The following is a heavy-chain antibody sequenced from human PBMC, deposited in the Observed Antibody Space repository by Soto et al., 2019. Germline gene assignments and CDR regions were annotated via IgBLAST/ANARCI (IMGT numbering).Heavy chain of an antibody. CDR1: GGSISSGGYY. J-gene: IGHJ5*02. CDR2: IYYSGST. Sequence: PSETLSLTCTVSGGSISSGGYYWSWIRQHPGKGLEWIGYIYYSGSTYYNPSLKSRVTISVDTSKNQFSLKLSSVTAADTAVYYCARGYSSSWDPQPGVNWFDPWGQGTLVTVSS. CDR3: ARGYSSSWDPQPGVNWFDP. D-gene: IGHD6-13*01. V-gene: IGHV4-31*03.